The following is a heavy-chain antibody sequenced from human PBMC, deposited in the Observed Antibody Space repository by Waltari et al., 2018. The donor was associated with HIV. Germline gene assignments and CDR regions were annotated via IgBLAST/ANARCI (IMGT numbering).Heavy chain of an antibody. V-gene: IGHV3-7*01. CDR3: ARIGTFPHNYAIDF. D-gene: IGHD1-26*01. J-gene: IGHJ6*02. Sequence: EVQLMESGGGVVQYGGSLRLSCAASGLQFTTSWTSWVRQTPGKWLEWVAYIKDDGSEKYYMGSVKGRFTISRDNAKNSMFLQMNSLRAEDTAVYYCARIGTFPHNYAIDFWGQGTTVTVSS. CDR2: IKDDGSEK. CDR1: GLQFTTSW.